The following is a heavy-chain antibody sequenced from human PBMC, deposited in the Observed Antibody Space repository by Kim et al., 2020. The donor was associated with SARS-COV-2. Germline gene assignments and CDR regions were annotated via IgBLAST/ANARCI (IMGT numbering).Heavy chain of an antibody. D-gene: IGHD3-3*01. J-gene: IGHJ4*02. V-gene: IGHV7-4-1*02. Sequence: TYAQGFTGHFVFSLDTSVNTAYLQITSLKAEDTAVYYCARSTGQDGDFDYWGQGTLVTVSS. CDR3: ARSTGQDGDFDY.